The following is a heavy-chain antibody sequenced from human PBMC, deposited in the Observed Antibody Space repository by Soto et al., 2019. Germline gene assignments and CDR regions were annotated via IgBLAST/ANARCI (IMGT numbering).Heavy chain of an antibody. J-gene: IGHJ6*02. D-gene: IGHD3-3*01. CDR2: INAGIGNT. V-gene: IGHV1-3*01. CDR1: GYTFTSYA. Sequence: ASVKVSCKASGYTFTSYAMPWVRQAPGQGLEWMGWINAGIGNTKYSQKFQVRVTITRDTSASTAYMELSSLRSEDTAVYYGASPIDYDVWSGYIFGMDVWGQGTTVTVSS. CDR3: ASPIDYDVWSGYIFGMDV.